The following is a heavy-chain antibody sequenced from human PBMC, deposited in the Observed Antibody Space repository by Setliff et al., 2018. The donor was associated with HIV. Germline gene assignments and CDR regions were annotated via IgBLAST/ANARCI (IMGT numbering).Heavy chain of an antibody. CDR3: ASCMAGHYYYYMYV. V-gene: IGHV1-18*01. CDR1: GFPFSSYG. CDR2: ISAYNGKT. Sequence: GASVKVSCKASGFPFSSYGISWVRQAPGQGLEWMGWISAYNGKTEYAQNFQGRVTMTTDISTSTAWTSTSTAYMELRSLRSDDTAVYYCASCMAGHYYYYMYVWGKGTTVTVSS. D-gene: IGHD6-19*01. J-gene: IGHJ6*03.